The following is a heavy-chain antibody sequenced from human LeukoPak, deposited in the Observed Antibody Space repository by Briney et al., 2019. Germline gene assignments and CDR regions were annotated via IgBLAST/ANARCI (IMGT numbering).Heavy chain of an antibody. CDR3: AKAALLYSSSGPGD. CDR2: IDSSGVST. Sequence: PGGSLRLSCVVSGFTFSSYSINWVRQAPGKGLEWVSGIDSSGVSTYYAGSVKGRFTISRDNSKNTLYLQMNSLRAEDTAVYYCAKAALLYSSSGPGDWGQGTLVTVSS. D-gene: IGHD6-6*01. CDR1: GFTFSSYS. V-gene: IGHV3-23*01. J-gene: IGHJ4*02.